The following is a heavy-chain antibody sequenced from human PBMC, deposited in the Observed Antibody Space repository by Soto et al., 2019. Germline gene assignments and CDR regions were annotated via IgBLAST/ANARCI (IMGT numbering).Heavy chain of an antibody. V-gene: IGHV3-23*01. D-gene: IGHD6-13*01. CDR2: ISGSGGST. CDR3: AKGGILAASLDY. CDR1: GFTFSSYA. Sequence: EVQLLESGGGLVQPGGSLRLSCAASGFTFSSYAMSWVRQAPGKGLEWVSAISGSGGSTYYADSVKGRFTISRDNSKNTLYLQMNSLGGEETAVYYCAKGGILAASLDYWGQGTLVTVSS. J-gene: IGHJ4*02.